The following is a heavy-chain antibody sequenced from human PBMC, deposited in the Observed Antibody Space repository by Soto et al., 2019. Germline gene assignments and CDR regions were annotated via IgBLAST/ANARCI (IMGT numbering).Heavy chain of an antibody. J-gene: IGHJ6*02. V-gene: IGHV1-69*13. CDR3: AGRILPDIVVVVAATRGPPRDYYYGMDV. CDR1: GGTFSSYA. CDR2: IIPIFGTA. D-gene: IGHD2-15*01. Sequence: SVKVSCKASGGTFSSYAISWVRQAPGQGLEWMGGIIPIFGTANYAQKFQGRVTITADESTSTAYMELSSLRSEDTAVYYCAGRILPDIVVVVAATRGPPRDYYYGMDVWGQGTTVTVSS.